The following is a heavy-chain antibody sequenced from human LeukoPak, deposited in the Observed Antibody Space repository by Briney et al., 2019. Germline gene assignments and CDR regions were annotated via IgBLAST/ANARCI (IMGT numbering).Heavy chain of an antibody. CDR2: ISSSSSYI. V-gene: IGHV3-21*01. Sequence: GSLRLSCAASGFTFSSYSMNWVRQAPGKGLEWASSISSSSSYIYYADSVKGRFTISRDNAKNSLYLQMNSLRAEDTAVYYCVGLLTTDAFDIWGQGTMVTVSS. CDR3: VGLLTTDAFDI. D-gene: IGHD2-15*01. J-gene: IGHJ3*02. CDR1: GFTFSSYS.